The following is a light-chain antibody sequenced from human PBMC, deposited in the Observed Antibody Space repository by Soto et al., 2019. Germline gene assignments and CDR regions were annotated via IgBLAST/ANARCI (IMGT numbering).Light chain of an antibody. Sequence: DIQMTQSPSTLSASVGDRVTITCRASQSISTWLAWYQQKPGKAPNLLIYDASSLESGVPSRFSGSGSGTEFTLPISSLQPDDFATYYCQQYNNYRSFGPGTKVDIK. CDR2: DAS. CDR1: QSISTW. J-gene: IGKJ1*01. V-gene: IGKV1-5*01. CDR3: QQYNNYRS.